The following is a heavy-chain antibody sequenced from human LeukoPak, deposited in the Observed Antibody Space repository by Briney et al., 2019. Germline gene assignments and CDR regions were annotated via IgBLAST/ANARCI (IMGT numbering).Heavy chain of an antibody. Sequence: GSLRLSCAASGFTFSSFWMHWVRQAPGKGLLWVSRINGDGSGTAYADSVKGRFTISRDNAKNTLFLQMNSLRDEDTAVYFCAREGGKYDEFDTWGQGIQVTVSS. CDR1: GFTFSSFW. V-gene: IGHV3-74*01. D-gene: IGHD3-3*01. J-gene: IGHJ5*02. CDR3: AREGGKYDEFDT. CDR2: INGDGSGT.